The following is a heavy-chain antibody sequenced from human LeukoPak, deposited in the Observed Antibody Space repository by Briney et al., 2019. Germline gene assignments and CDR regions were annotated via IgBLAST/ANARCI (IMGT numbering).Heavy chain of an antibody. CDR3: TRGGSSWYWLDY. CDR2: IRSKAYGGTT. D-gene: IGHD6-13*01. Sequence: GGSLRLSCTASGFTFGDYAMSWVRQAPGKGLEWVGFIRSKAYGGTTEYAASVKGRFTTSRDDSKSIAYLQMNSLKTEDTAVYYSTRGGSSWYWLDYWGQGTLVTVSS. CDR1: GFTFGDYA. V-gene: IGHV3-49*04. J-gene: IGHJ4*02.